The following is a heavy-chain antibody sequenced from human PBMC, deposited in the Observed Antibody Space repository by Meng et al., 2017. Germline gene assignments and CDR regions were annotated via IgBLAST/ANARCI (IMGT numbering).Heavy chain of an antibody. D-gene: IGHD6-6*01. CDR2: INHSGST. J-gene: IGHJ4*02. CDR1: GGSFSGYY. Sequence: GAGLLKPSETLSLPCAVYGGSFSGYYWSWIRQPPGKGLEWIGEINHSGSTNYNPSLKSRVTISVDTSKNQFSLKLSSVTAADTAVYYCARRGIAARPFYYWGQGTLVTVSS. V-gene: IGHV4-34*01. CDR3: ARRGIAARPFYY.